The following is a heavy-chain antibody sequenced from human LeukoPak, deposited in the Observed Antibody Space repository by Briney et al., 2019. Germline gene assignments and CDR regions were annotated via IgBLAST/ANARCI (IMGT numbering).Heavy chain of an antibody. Sequence: PGGSLRLSCAASGFTFSSYSMNWVRQAPGKGLEWVSSISSSSSYIYYADSVKGRFTISRDNSKNTLSLQMNSLRADDTAVYYCRVVSGGYFDYWGKGTLVTVSS. CDR3: RVVSGGYFDY. D-gene: IGHD2-21*02. J-gene: IGHJ4*02. CDR1: GFTFSSYS. V-gene: IGHV3-21*01. CDR2: ISSSSSYI.